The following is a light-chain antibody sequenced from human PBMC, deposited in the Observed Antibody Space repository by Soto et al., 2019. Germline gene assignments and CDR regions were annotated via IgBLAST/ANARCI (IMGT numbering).Light chain of an antibody. Sequence: QSVLTQPPSASGTPGQRVIISCSGSSSNIGSNPVNWYQHLPGAAPKLLIYSNNQRPSGVPARCSGSKSGTSASLAISGQQDEDEADYYCATWDDSLNGVFGGGTKLTVL. CDR2: SNN. CDR3: ATWDDSLNGV. J-gene: IGLJ2*01. V-gene: IGLV1-44*01. CDR1: SSNIGSNP.